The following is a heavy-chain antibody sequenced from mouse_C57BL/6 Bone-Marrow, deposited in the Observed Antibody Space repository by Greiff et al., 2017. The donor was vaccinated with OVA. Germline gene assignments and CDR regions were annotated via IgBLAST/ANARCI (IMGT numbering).Heavy chain of an antibody. CDR1: GYTFTSYW. J-gene: IGHJ4*01. V-gene: IGHV1-64*01. Sequence: QVQLKQPGAELVKPGASVKLSCKASGYTFTSYWMHWVKQRPGQGLEWIGMIHPNSGSTNYNEKFKSKATLTVDKSSSTAYMQLSSLTSEDSAVYYCAGSNCYYAMDYWGQGTSVTVSS. D-gene: IGHD2-5*01. CDR3: AGSNCYYAMDY. CDR2: IHPNSGST.